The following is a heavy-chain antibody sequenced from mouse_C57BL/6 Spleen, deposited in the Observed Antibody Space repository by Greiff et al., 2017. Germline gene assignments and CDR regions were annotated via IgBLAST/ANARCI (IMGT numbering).Heavy chain of an antibody. CDR1: GYTFTDYY. Sequence: VQLQQSGPVLVKPGASVKMSCKASGYTFTDYYMNWVKQSHGKSLEWIGVINPYNGGTSYNQKFKGKATLTVDKSSSTAYMELNSLTSEYAAVYYCATHYGNYPAWFAYWGQGTLVTVSA. J-gene: IGHJ3*01. D-gene: IGHD2-1*01. CDR2: INPYNGGT. CDR3: ATHYGNYPAWFAY. V-gene: IGHV1-19*01.